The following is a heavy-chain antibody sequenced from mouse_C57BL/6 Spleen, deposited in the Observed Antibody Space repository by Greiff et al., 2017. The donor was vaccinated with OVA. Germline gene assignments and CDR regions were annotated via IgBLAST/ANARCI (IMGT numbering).Heavy chain of an antibody. D-gene: IGHD1-1*01. V-gene: IGHV1-72*01. J-gene: IGHJ2*01. CDR1: GYTFTSYW. CDR3: ASYYGSSQYYFDY. CDR2: IDPNSGCT. Sequence: VQLQQPGAELVKPGASVKLSCKASGYTFTSYWMHWVKQRPGRGLEWIGRIDPNSGCTKYNEKFKSKATLTVDKPSSTAYMQLSSLTSEDSAVYYCASYYGSSQYYFDYWGKGTTLTVSS.